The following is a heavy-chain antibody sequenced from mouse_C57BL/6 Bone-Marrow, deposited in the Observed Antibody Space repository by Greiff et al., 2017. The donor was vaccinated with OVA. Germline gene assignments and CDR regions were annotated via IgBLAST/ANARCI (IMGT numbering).Heavy chain of an antibody. CDR3: ARSAGTLDFDY. V-gene: IGHV1-81*01. J-gene: IGHJ2*01. CDR2: ISPRSGNT. Sequence: VQLQQSGAEMARPGASVKLSCKASGYTFTSYGISWVKQRTGQGLEWLGEISPRSGNTYYNEKFKGKATLTADTSSSTAYMELRRLTSEDSAVYFGARSAGTLDFDYWGQGTTLTVSS. D-gene: IGHD3-1*01. CDR1: GYTFTSYG.